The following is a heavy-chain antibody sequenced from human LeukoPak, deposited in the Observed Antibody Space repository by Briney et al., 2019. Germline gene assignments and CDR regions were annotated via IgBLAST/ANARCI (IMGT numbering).Heavy chain of an antibody. D-gene: IGHD2-21*02. CDR3: ARFLGTALDY. CDR2: TYKRSKWYN. CDR1: GDSVSSISVA. V-gene: IGHV6-1*01. Sequence: SQTLSLTCAISGDSVSSISVAWNWIRQSPSRGLEWLGRTYKRSKWYNDYAVSVKSRITINPDTSKNQFSLQLNSLTPEDTAVYYCARFLGTALDYWGQGTLVTVSS. J-gene: IGHJ4*02.